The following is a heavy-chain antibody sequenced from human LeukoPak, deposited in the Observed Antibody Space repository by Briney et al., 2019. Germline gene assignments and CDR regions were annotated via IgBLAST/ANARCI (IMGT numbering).Heavy chain of an antibody. Sequence: SSETLSLTCAVYGGSFSGYYWSWIRQPPGKGLEWTGEINHSGSTNYNPSLKSRVTISVDTSKNQFSLKLSSVTAADTAVYYCARGNSYGYLPLTFWGQGTLVTVSS. CDR1: GGSFSGYY. V-gene: IGHV4-34*01. CDR3: ARGNSYGYLPLTF. CDR2: INHSGST. D-gene: IGHD5-18*01. J-gene: IGHJ4*02.